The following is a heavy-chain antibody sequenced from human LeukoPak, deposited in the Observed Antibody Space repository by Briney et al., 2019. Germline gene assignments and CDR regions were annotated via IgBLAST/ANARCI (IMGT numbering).Heavy chain of an antibody. CDR1: GFTFSSYG. CDR3: ARDRVAVAGFGNAFDI. J-gene: IGHJ3*02. V-gene: IGHV3-33*01. CDR2: IWYDGSNK. Sequence: GGSLRLSCAASGFTFSSYGMHWVRQAPGKGLEWVAVIWYDGSNKYYADSVKGRFTISSDNSKNTLYLQMNSLRAEDTAVYYCARDRVAVAGFGNAFDIWGQGTMVTVSS. D-gene: IGHD6-19*01.